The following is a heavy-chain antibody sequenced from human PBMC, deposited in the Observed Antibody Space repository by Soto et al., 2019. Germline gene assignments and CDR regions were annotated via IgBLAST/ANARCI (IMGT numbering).Heavy chain of an antibody. CDR1: GFTFSNYG. D-gene: IGHD4-17*01. V-gene: IGHV3-23*04. CDR3: AKDLSRWPHYAFDS. Sequence: VALVESGGGVVRPGRSLRLSCGASGFTFSNYGMNWVRQAPGKGLEWVSGISTDGDTANYADSVKGRFTISRDNSKNALYMQMNGLRPEDTAVYYCAKDLSRWPHYAFDSWGQGTLVTVSS. J-gene: IGHJ5*01. CDR2: ISTDGDTA.